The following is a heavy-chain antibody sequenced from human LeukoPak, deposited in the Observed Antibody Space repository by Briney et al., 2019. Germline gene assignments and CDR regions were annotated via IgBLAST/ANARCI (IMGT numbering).Heavy chain of an antibody. J-gene: IGHJ4*02. CDR1: GYTFTSYY. Sequence: ASVKVSCKASGYTFTSYYMHWVRQAPGQGLEWMGIINPSGGSTSYAQKFQGRVTMTRDTSTSTVYMELSSLRSGDTAVYYCARVGSSGTFDYWGQGTLVTVSS. D-gene: IGHD3-22*01. CDR2: INPSGGST. V-gene: IGHV1-46*01. CDR3: ARVGSSGTFDY.